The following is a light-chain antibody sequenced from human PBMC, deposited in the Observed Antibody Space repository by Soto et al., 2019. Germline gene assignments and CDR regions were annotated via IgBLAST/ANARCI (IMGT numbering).Light chain of an antibody. CDR3: QHRSSWWT. CDR2: DAS. CDR1: QSITTY. V-gene: IGKV3-11*01. J-gene: IGKJ1*01. Sequence: ETVLTQSPATLSLSPGDRATISCRASQSITTYLAWYQQKTGQAPKLLFYDASNRATGIPARFSGSGSGTDFPLTISSRQPEDAAVYYRQHRSSWWTFGQGTKVEIK.